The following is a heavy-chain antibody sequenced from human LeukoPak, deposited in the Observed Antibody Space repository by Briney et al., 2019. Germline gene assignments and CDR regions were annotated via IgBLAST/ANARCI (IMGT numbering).Heavy chain of an antibody. D-gene: IGHD2-15*01. V-gene: IGHV1-69*13. J-gene: IGHJ6*04. CDR1: GGTFSSYG. CDR3: ARGDCSGGSCYPGYYYGMDV. CDR2: IIPIFDTT. Sequence: GPSVTLSCKASGGTFSSYGISWVRQAPGQGLELLGGIIPIFDTTNYAQKFQGRVTITADESTSTAYMELSSLRSEDTAVYYCARGDCSGGSCYPGYYYGMDVWGKGTTVTVSS.